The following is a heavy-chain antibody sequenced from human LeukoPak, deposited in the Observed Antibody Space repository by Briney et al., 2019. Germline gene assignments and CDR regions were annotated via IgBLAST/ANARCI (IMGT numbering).Heavy chain of an antibody. D-gene: IGHD3-22*01. CDR3: AGYYDTSGSHAFDI. V-gene: IGHV3-53*01. Sequence: PGGSLRLSCAASGFTVSSNYMSWVRQAPGEGLDWVSVIFSGGGRNYADSVKGRFTISRDNSKNTLYLQMNSLRAEDAAVYYCAGYYDTSGSHAFDIWGQGTMVTVSS. J-gene: IGHJ3*02. CDR2: IFSGGGR. CDR1: GFTVSSNY.